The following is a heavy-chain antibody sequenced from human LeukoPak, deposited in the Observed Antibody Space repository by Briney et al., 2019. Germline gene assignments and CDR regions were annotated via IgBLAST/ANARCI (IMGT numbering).Heavy chain of an antibody. CDR3: ASGGGKIPG. V-gene: IGHV3-23*01. Sequence: SGGSLRLSCTASGISTSSYAVSWVRQAPGKGLEWVSGLRGGGGRALYDDSVKGRFTISSDNSKKTVYLQLNTLRAEDTAVYYCASGGGKIPGWGQGTLVTVSS. CDR1: GISTSSYA. J-gene: IGHJ4*02. D-gene: IGHD1-26*01. CDR2: LRGGGGRA.